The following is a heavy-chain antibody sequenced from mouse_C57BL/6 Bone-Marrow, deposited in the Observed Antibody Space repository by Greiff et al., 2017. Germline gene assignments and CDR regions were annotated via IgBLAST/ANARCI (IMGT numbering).Heavy chain of an antibody. V-gene: IGHV1-50*01. CDR1: GYTFTSYW. Sequence: QVQLQQSGAELVKPGASVKLSCKASGYTFTSYWMQWVKQRPGQGLEWIGEIDPSDSYTNYNQKFKGKATLTVDTSSSTAYMQLSSLTSEDSAVYDCASPPYYDGSSFNAMDYWGQGTSVTVSA. CDR3: ASPPYYDGSSFNAMDY. D-gene: IGHD1-1*01. CDR2: IDPSDSYT. J-gene: IGHJ4*01.